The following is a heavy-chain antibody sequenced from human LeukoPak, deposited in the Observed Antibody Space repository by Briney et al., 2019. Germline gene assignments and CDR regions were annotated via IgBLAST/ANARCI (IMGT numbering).Heavy chain of an antibody. CDR3: ARDGMVRGLEAFDI. J-gene: IGHJ3*02. D-gene: IGHD3-10*01. CDR1: GFTFSSYA. Sequence: PGGSLRLSCAASGFTFSSYAMSWVRQAPGKGLEWVSAISGSGGSTYYADSVKGRFTISRDNVKNSLYLQMNSLRDEDTAVYYCARDGMVRGLEAFDIWGQGTMVTVSS. CDR2: ISGSGGST. V-gene: IGHV3-23*01.